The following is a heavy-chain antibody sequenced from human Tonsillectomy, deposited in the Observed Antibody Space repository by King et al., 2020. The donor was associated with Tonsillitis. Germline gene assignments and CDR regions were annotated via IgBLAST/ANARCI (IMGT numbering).Heavy chain of an antibody. CDR3: AKESFYDFWSGYYTYHMDV. D-gene: IGHD3-3*01. V-gene: IGHV3-30*18. CDR2: ISYDANNR. CDR1: GFTFSGYG. Sequence: QLVQSGGGVVQPGRSLRLSCAASGFTFSGYGMHWVRQAPGKGLEWVAIISYDANNRYYADSVKGRFTISRDNSKNTLYLQMNSLRAEDTAVYYCAKESFYDFWSGYYTYHMDVWGQGTTVTASS. J-gene: IGHJ6*02.